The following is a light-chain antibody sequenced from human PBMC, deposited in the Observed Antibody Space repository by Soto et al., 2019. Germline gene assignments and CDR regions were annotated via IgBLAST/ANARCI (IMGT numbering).Light chain of an antibody. J-gene: IGLJ1*01. CDR3: SSYTAGGTI. CDR2: EVS. CDR1: NSDVGIYDF. V-gene: IGLV2-14*01. Sequence: QSALTQPASVSGTPGQSITISCTGSNSDVGIYDFVSWYQHHPGRAPKLIVSEVSHRPSGVSNRFSGSKSGNTASLTISGLQSEDEADYYCSSYTAGGTIFGTGTKLTVL.